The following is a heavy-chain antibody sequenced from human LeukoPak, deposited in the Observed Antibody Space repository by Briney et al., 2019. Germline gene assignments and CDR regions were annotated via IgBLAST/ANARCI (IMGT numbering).Heavy chain of an antibody. Sequence: SETLSLTCTVSGVSTANGIYYWAWIRQPPGKGLEWIGSVHNVGSTYYNLSLRSRVTMSIDTSKNQFSLRLNSVTAADTAVYYCARHAEYNSGWHFYLDHWGQGILVTVSS. CDR3: ARHAEYNSGWHFYLDH. J-gene: IGHJ4*02. CDR1: GVSTANGIYY. D-gene: IGHD6-19*01. CDR2: VHNVGST. V-gene: IGHV4-39*01.